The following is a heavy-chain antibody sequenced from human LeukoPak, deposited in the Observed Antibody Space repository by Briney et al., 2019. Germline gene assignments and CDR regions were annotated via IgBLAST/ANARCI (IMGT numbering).Heavy chain of an antibody. Sequence: ASVKVPCKASGYTFSIYYMHWVRQAPGQGLEWMGIINPSGDATAYAQRFQGRVTMTSDTSTNALYMELSSLRSEDTAVYYCARGGDYGDYLEHWGQGTLVTVSS. CDR2: INPSGDAT. D-gene: IGHD4-17*01. CDR1: GYTFSIYY. J-gene: IGHJ4*02. CDR3: ARGGDYGDYLEH. V-gene: IGHV1-46*01.